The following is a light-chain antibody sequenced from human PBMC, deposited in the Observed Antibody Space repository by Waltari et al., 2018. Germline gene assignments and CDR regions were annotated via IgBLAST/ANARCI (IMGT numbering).Light chain of an antibody. CDR1: QSLLYRNGNND. CDR2: LGS. CDR3: MQSIHMPVM. J-gene: IGKJ5*01. Sequence: DIVMTQSPLYLPVTPGEPASLSCRSSQSLLYRNGNNDLAWYFQKPGHSPQLLIYLGSNRASGVPDRFSGSGSGTDFTLTISRVEAEDVGVYYCMQSIHMPVMFGQGTRLDIK. V-gene: IGKV2-28*01.